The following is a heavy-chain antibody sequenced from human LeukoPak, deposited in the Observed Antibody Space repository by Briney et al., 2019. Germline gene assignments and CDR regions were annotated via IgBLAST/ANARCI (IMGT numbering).Heavy chain of an antibody. CDR1: GFTFSSYW. V-gene: IGHV3-74*01. CDR2: INSDGSST. Sequence: PGGSLRLSCAASGFTFSSYWMHWVRQAPGKGLVWVSRINSDGSSTSYADSVKGRFTISRDNAKSSLFLQMNSLRAEDTAVYFCARDGHGDGFLTGYSYFGMDVWGQGTTVTVSS. D-gene: IGHD3-9*01. J-gene: IGHJ6*02. CDR3: ARDGHGDGFLTGYSYFGMDV.